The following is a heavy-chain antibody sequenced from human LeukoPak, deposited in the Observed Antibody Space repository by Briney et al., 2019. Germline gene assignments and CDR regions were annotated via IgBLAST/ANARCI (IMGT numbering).Heavy chain of an antibody. CDR1: GGSFSGYY. CDR3: ARGDPKTVVQGVLGIKYHYYYMDV. V-gene: IGHV4-34*01. J-gene: IGHJ6*03. D-gene: IGHD3-10*01. Sequence: PSETLSLTCAVYGGSFSGYYWSWIRQPPGKGLEWIGEVNRSGDTNYNPSLKSRVTITVDTSKNQFSLKLSSVTAAGTSVYYCARGDPKTVVQGVLGIKYHYYYMDVWGKGTTVTVSS. CDR2: VNRSGDT.